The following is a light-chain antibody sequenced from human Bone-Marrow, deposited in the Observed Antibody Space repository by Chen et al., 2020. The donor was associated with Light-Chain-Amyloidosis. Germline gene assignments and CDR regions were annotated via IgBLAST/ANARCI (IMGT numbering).Light chain of an antibody. CDR2: DAD. V-gene: IGKV3-15*01. Sequence: EIVMTQSPATLSVSPGESATLSCRASQRVSRNLAWYQQKPGQAPRLRLHDADVRATGIPARFSGSGSGTEFTLTISSLQSEDFAVYYCQQYHKWPPITFGQGTKLEIK. CDR3: QQYHKWPPIT. CDR1: QRVSRN. J-gene: IGKJ2*01.